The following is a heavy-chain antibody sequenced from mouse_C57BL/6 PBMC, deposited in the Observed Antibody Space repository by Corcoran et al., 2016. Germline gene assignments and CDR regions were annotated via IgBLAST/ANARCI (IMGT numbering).Heavy chain of an antibody. D-gene: IGHD2-3*01. CDR2: IYPGSGNT. CDR1: GYTFTDYY. Sequence: QVQLKQSGAELVRPGASVKLSCKASGYTFTDYYINWVKQRPGQGLEWIARIYPGSGNTYYNEKFKGKATLTAEKSSSTAYMQLSSLTSEDSAVYFCARVVIYDGYYYAMDYWGQGTSVTVSS. V-gene: IGHV1-76*01. CDR3: ARVVIYDGYYYAMDY. J-gene: IGHJ4*01.